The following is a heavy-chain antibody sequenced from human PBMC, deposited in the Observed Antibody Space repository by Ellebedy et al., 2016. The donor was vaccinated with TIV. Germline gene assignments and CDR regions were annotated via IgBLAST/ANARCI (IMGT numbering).Heavy chain of an antibody. CDR3: ARAPFNYNILTGFYY. J-gene: IGHJ4*02. V-gene: IGHV3-23*01. Sequence: GESLKISCAASGFTFRSFAMTWIRQAPGKGLEWVSAISGSGGSTYYTDSVQGRFTISRDNSKNTLYLQMNSLRAEDTAFYFCARAPFNYNILTGFYYWGQGSLVTVSS. CDR2: ISGSGGST. CDR1: GFTFRSFA. D-gene: IGHD3-9*01.